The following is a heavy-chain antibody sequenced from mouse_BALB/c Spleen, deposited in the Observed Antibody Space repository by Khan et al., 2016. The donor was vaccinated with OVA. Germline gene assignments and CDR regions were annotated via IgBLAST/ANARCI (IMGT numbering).Heavy chain of an antibody. V-gene: IGHV1S81*02. CDR3: TRSGWAAFAY. Sequence: QVQLQQSGAELVKPGASVKLSCKASGYTFTSYYMYWVKQRPGQGLEWIGGINPSDGGTNFNEKFKSKATLTVDKSSSTAYTQLSSLTSEDSAVYYCTRSGWAAFAYWGQGTLVTVSA. D-gene: IGHD1-1*02. CDR2: INPSDGGT. CDR1: GYTFTSYY. J-gene: IGHJ3*01.